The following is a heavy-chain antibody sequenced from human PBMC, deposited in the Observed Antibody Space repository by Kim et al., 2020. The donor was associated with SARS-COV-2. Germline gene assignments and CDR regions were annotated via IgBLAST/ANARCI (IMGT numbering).Heavy chain of an antibody. V-gene: IGHV3-64*02. J-gene: IGHJ4*02. D-gene: IGHD1-26*01. CDR1: GFSLTNYA. CDR3: AREARNSGNYDYLDY. Sequence: GGSLRLSCTASGFSLTNYAMHWVRQASGKGLEYVSAISSNGFGTFYADFVEGRFTISRDTSKNTLYLQLGSLRVEDKAMYYCAREARNSGNYDYLDYWGQGILVSVSS. CDR2: ISSNGFGT.